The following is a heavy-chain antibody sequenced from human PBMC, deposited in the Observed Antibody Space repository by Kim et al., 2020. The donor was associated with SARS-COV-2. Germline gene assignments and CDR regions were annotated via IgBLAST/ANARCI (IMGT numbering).Heavy chain of an antibody. V-gene: IGHV3-73*01. CDR1: GFTFSGSA. CDR3: TRRSISDSTVFDY. Sequence: GGSLRLSCAASGFTFSGSAMHWVRQASGKGLEWVGRVNIKPNKYATAYAASVKGRFTISRDDSENTAYLQMNSLRTEDTAVYYCTRRSISDSTVFDYWGQGTLVTVSS. CDR2: VNIKPNKYAT. J-gene: IGHJ4*02. D-gene: IGHD3-3*02.